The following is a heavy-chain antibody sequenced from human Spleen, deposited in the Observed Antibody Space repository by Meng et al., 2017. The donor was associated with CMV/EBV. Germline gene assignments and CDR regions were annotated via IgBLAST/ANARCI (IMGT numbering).Heavy chain of an antibody. D-gene: IGHD6-19*01. Sequence: GGSLRLSCAASGFTFSDYYMNWVRQAPGKGLEWVSGISGSGGSGDSTYYAESVKGRFTISRDNSKNRLYLQMNGLRAEDTAVYYCAKDPLDTSVYHDYYYNGLDVWGQGTTVTVSS. V-gene: IGHV3-23*01. CDR3: AKDPLDTSVYHDYYYNGLDV. CDR1: GFTFSDYY. J-gene: IGHJ6*02. CDR2: ISGSGGSGDST.